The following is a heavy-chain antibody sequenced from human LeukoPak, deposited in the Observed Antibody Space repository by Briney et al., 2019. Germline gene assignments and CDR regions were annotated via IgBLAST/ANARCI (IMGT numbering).Heavy chain of an antibody. CDR3: AKSYGAGPYYYYGMDV. J-gene: IGHJ6*02. D-gene: IGHD5-18*01. Sequence: GGSLRLSCAASGFTFSSYGMHWVRQAPGKGLEWVAVISYDGSNKYYADSVKGRFTISRDNSKNTLYLQMNSLRAEDTAVYYCAKSYGAGPYYYYGMDVWGQGSTVTVSS. CDR2: ISYDGSNK. V-gene: IGHV3-30*18. CDR1: GFTFSSYG.